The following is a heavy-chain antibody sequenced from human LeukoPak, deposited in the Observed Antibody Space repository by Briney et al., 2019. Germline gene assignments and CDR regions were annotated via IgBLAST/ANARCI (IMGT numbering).Heavy chain of an antibody. J-gene: IGHJ4*02. CDR2: ISYTGKSQ. CDR1: GFTFSNYG. Sequence: GSLRLSCAASGFTFSNYGMQWVRQAPGKGLEWVAVISYTGKSQYYVDSVKGRFTISRDNSKNTLYLQMSSLRAEDTAVYYCVKETDEYSSSSSDYWGQGTLVTVSS. CDR3: VKETDEYSSSSSDY. D-gene: IGHD6-6*01. V-gene: IGHV3-30*18.